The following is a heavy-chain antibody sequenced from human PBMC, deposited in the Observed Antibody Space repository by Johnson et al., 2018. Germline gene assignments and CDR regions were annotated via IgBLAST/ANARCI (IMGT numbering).Heavy chain of an antibody. CDR1: GYTFTSYA. CDR3: AKNRGDYGGYDSSGHYMDV. J-gene: IGHJ6*03. CDR2: LNPNNGNT. V-gene: IGHV1-8*01. D-gene: IGHD3-22*01. Sequence: QVQLVQSGAEVKKPGASVRVSCKASGYTFTSYAINWVRQAPGQGLEWMGWLNPNNGNTGFAPQCEGRLTMTRSTSISTAYRELSSLTSEDTAVYYCAKNRGDYGGYDSSGHYMDVWGKGTTVTVS.